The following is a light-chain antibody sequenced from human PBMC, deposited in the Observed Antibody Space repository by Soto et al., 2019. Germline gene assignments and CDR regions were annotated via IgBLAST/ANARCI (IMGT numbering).Light chain of an antibody. CDR1: NVDFTYNS. V-gene: IGLV2-14*01. Sequence: QSALTQPASVSGSLGQSISSSCTEANVDFTYNSVSWYQHHPHAAPKLIIYDVTYRPSGVSTRFSGSQSADSASLTISGLQAEDEADYYCSSSTPTRGLVFXSGTKVTVL. CDR2: DVT. CDR3: SSSTPTRGLV. J-gene: IGLJ1*01.